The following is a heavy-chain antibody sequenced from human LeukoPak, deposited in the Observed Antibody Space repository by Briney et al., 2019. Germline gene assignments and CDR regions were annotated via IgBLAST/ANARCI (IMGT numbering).Heavy chain of an antibody. CDR1: GGSISSYY. CDR3: ARAGGFWSGNYFDY. V-gene: IGHV4-59*12. CDR2: IYYSGST. J-gene: IGHJ4*02. D-gene: IGHD3-3*01. Sequence: SETLSLTCTVSGGSISSYYWSWIRQPPGKGLEWIGYIYYSGSTNYNPSLKSRVTMSVDTSKNQFSLKLSSVTAADTAVYYCARAGGFWSGNYFDYWGQGTLVTVSS.